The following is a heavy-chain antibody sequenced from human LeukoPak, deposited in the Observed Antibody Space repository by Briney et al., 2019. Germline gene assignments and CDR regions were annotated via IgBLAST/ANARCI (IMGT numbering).Heavy chain of an antibody. CDR1: GGSISSYY. CDR2: IYYSGST. Sequence: SETLSLTCTVYGGSISSYYWSWIRQPPGKGLEWIGYIYYSGSTNYNPSLKSRVTISVDTSKNQFSLKLSSVTAADTAVYYCASESRIAAFDYWGQGTLVTVSS. CDR3: ASESRIAAFDY. V-gene: IGHV4-59*01. D-gene: IGHD6-13*01. J-gene: IGHJ4*02.